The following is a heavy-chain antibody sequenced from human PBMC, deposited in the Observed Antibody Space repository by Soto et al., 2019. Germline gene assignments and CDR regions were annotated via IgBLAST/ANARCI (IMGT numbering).Heavy chain of an antibody. CDR1: GGSISRYY. J-gene: IGHJ1*01. D-gene: IGHD6-6*01. V-gene: IGHV4-59*01. CDR3: ARDGGWSSSSMDFQH. CDR2: IYYSGST. Sequence: SETLSLTCTVSGGSISRYYWSWIRQPPGKGLEWIWYIYYSGSTNYNPSLKSPVTISVDTSKNQFSLKLSSVTAADTAVYYCARDGGWSSSSMDFQHWGQGTLVTVSS.